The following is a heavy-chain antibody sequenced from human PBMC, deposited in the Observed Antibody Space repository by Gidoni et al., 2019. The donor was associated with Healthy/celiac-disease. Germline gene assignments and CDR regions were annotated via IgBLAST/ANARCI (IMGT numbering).Heavy chain of an antibody. V-gene: IGHV3-30*18. CDR3: ANEHGDSSSGSEFDY. CDR2: ISYDGSNK. CDR1: GFTFSKYG. Sequence: QVQLVESGGGVVQPGRSLRLSCAASGFTFSKYGMHWVRQAPGKGLEWVAVISYDGSNKYYADSVKGRFTISRDNSKNTLYLQMNSLRAEDTAVYYCANEHGDSSSGSEFDYWGQGTLVTVSS. D-gene: IGHD6-19*01. J-gene: IGHJ4*02.